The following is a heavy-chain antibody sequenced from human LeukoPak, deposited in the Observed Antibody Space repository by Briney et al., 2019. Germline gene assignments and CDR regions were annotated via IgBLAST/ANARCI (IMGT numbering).Heavy chain of an antibody. CDR1: GFTFSSYT. J-gene: IGHJ4*02. V-gene: IGHV3-48*01. D-gene: IGHD3-10*01. CDR2: ISSSGSTI. CDR3: AKDGGYYYGSGNDY. Sequence: PGGSLRLSCAASGFTFSSYTMNWVRQAPGKGLEWLSYISSSGSTIYYADSVKGRFTISRDNSKNTLYLQMNSLRAEDTAVYYCAKDGGYYYGSGNDYWGQGTLVTVSS.